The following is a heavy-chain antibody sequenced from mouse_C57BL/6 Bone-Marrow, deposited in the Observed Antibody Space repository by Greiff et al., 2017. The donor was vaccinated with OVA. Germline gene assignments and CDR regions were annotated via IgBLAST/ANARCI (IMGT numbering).Heavy chain of an antibody. D-gene: IGHD1-1*01. CDR1: GYTFTSYG. CDR3: AREVITTYWFFNV. J-gene: IGHJ1*03. Sequence: QVQLQQSGAELARPGASVKLSCKASGYTFTSYGISWVKQRTGQGLEWIGEIYPRSGNTYYNEKFKGKATLTADKSSSTAYMVLRSLTSEDSAVYFCAREVITTYWFFNVWGTGTTVTVSS. CDR2: IYPRSGNT. V-gene: IGHV1-81*01.